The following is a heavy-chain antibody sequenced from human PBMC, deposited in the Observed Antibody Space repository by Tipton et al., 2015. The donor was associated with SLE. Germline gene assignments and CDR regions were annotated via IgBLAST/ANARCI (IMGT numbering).Heavy chain of an antibody. Sequence: TLSLTCTVSGGSISSSSYYWGWIRHPPGKGLEWIGSIYYSGSTYYNPSLKSRVTKSVDTSKNQFSLKLSSVTAADTAVYYCAREYYDILTGYRLDAFDIWGQGTMVTVSS. V-gene: IGHV4-39*07. D-gene: IGHD3-9*01. CDR2: IYYSGST. J-gene: IGHJ3*02. CDR1: GGSISSSSYY. CDR3: AREYYDILTGYRLDAFDI.